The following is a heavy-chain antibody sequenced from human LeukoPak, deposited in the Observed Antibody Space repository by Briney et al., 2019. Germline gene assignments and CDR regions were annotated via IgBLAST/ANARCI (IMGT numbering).Heavy chain of an antibody. CDR3: ARDLSTRIFTWFGDPGLDY. Sequence: ASVKVSCKASGDTFISYAMNWVRQAPGQGLEWMGWMNTNTGNPTYAQGYTGRFVFSLDTSVSTAYLQISSLKAEDTAVYYCARDLSTRIFTWFGDPGLDYWGQGTLVTVSS. D-gene: IGHD3-10*01. CDR1: GDTFISYA. V-gene: IGHV7-4-1*02. J-gene: IGHJ4*02. CDR2: MNTNTGNP.